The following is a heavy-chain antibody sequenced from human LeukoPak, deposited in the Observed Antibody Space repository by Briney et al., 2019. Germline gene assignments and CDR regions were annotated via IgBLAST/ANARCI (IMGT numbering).Heavy chain of an antibody. CDR2: ISYDGSNK. J-gene: IGHJ6*02. V-gene: IGHV3-30*18. CDR1: GFRFGSYP. Sequence: GGSLRLSCADSGFRFGSYPMHWVRQAPGKGLEWVAVISYDGSNKYYADSVKGRFTISRDNSKNTLYLQMNSLRAEDTAVYYCAKPLGNYYYYGMDVWGQGTTVTVSS. CDR3: AKPLGNYYYYGMDV.